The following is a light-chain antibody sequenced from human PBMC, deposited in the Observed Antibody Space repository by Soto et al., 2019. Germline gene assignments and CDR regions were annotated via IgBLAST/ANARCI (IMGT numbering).Light chain of an antibody. Sequence: EIVLTQSPATLSLSPGERATLSCRASQSVSSYLAWYQQKPGQAPRFLIYDASNRATGIPARFSGSGSGTDFTLTIRSLEPEDFAVYYCQQRSNWPRTFGQGTKLEIK. J-gene: IGKJ2*01. V-gene: IGKV3-11*01. CDR1: QSVSSY. CDR2: DAS. CDR3: QQRSNWPRT.